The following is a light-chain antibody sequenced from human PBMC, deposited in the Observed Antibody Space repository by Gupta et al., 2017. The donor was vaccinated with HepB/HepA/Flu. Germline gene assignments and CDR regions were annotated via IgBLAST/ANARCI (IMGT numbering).Light chain of an antibody. Sequence: DIVMTQSPDSLAVSLGERATINCESSQSLFWGSNNKNYLAWFQQRPGQPPKLLIYWASTRESGVPDRFSGSGSGTEFTLTISSLQAEDVAVYYCQQYDNTPYTFGQGTRLEI. CDR2: WAS. CDR1: QSLFWGSNNKNY. J-gene: IGKJ2*01. CDR3: QQYDNTPYT. V-gene: IGKV4-1*01.